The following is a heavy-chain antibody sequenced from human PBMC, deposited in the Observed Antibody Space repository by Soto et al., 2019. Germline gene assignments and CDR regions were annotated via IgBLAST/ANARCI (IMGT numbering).Heavy chain of an antibody. CDR2: IYYSGST. J-gene: IGHJ3*02. CDR3: ARTYGDYLKAFDI. V-gene: IGHV4-39*01. Sequence: SETLSLTCTVSGGSISSSSYYWGWIRQPPGKGLEWIGSIYYSGSTYYNPSLKSRVTISVDTSKNQFSLKLSSVTAADTAVYYCARTYGDYLKAFDIWGQGTMVTVSS. CDR1: GGSISSSSYY. D-gene: IGHD4-17*01.